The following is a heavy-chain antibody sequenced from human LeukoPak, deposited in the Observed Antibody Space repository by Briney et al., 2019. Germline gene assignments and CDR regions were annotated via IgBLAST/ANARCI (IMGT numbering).Heavy chain of an antibody. J-gene: IGHJ4*02. CDR1: GYSISSGYY. D-gene: IGHD2-2*02. Sequence: SETLSLTCTVSGYSISSGYYWGWIRQPPGKGLEWIGSIYHSGSTYYNPPLKSRVTISVDTSKNQFSLKLSSVTAADTAVYYCARDGGGGGYCSSTSCYTFDYWGQGTLVTVSS. V-gene: IGHV4-38-2*02. CDR3: ARDGGGGGYCSSTSCYTFDY. CDR2: IYHSGST.